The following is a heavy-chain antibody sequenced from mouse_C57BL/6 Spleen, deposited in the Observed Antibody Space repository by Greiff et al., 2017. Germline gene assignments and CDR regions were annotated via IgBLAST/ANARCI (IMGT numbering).Heavy chain of an antibody. D-gene: IGHD2-1*01. CDR3: ARNPPPAYGNDWYFDD. J-gene: IGHJ1*03. V-gene: IGHV1-64*01. Sequence: QVQLQQPGAELVKPGASVKLSCKASGYTFTSSWMHWVKQRPGQGLEWIGMIHPNSGSTNYNGKFTSKATLTVDKSSSTAYMQLSSLTSEDSAVYYCARNPPPAYGNDWYFDDWGTGTTVTVSS. CDR2: IHPNSGST. CDR1: GYTFTSSW.